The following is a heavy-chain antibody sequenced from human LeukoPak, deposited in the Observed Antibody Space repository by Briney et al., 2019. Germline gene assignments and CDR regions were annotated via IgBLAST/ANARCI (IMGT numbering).Heavy chain of an antibody. J-gene: IGHJ4*02. CDR1: GFIFGDYA. CDR2: IRSKAYGGTT. CDR3: TRIWFGESHFDY. D-gene: IGHD3-10*01. V-gene: IGHV3-49*04. Sequence: RSLRLSCTASGFIFGDYAMSWVRQAPGKGLEWVGFIRSKAYGGTTEYAASVKGRFTISRDDSKSIAYLQMNSLKTEDTAVYYCTRIWFGESHFDYWGQGTLVTVSS.